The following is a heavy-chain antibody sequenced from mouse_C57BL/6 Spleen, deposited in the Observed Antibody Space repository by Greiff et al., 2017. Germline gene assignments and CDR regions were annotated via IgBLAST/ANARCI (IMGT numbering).Heavy chain of an antibody. CDR1: GFNIKHPY. CDR3: ARWYDYHWYFDV. D-gene: IGHD2-4*01. Sequence: EVQLQQSVAELVRPGASVKLSCTASGFNIKHPYMHWVKQRPEQGLAWIGRIDPAHGNTTYAPKFQGKATITADTASNTAYLQLSSLTAEDTAIYYCARWYDYHWYFDVGGTGTTVTDAS. J-gene: IGHJ1*03. V-gene: IGHV14-3*01. CDR2: IDPAHGNT.